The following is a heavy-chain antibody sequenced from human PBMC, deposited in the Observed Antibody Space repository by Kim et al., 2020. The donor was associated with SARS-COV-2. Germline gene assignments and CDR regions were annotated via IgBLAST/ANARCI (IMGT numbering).Heavy chain of an antibody. J-gene: IGHJ3*02. V-gene: IGHV4-39*01. Sequence: SETLSLTCTVSGGCISSSSYYWGCNRQPPGEGLEWIGSVYYSGCTYYNPSINSRVTITVDTSKNQFSLKLSSVSAADKAVYYCASAYPDGFVIWGQGIMVTVSS. CDR3: ASAYPDGFVI. CDR1: GGCISSSSYY. CDR2: VYYSGCT.